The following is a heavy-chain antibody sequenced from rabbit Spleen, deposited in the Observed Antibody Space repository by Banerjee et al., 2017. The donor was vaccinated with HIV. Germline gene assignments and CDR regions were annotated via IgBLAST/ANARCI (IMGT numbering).Heavy chain of an antibody. J-gene: IGHJ4*01. CDR3: ARDLTSVIGWNFNL. V-gene: IGHV1S40*01. Sequence: QSVEESGGDLVKPGGTLTLICTASGFDLSSYYYMCWVRQAPGKGLEWIACIDGGSSGFTYFASWAKGRFTCSKASSTTVTLQMTSLTAADTATYFCARDLTSVIGWNFNLWGQGTLVTVS. CDR2: IDGGSSGFT. D-gene: IGHD1-1*01. CDR1: GFDLSSYYY.